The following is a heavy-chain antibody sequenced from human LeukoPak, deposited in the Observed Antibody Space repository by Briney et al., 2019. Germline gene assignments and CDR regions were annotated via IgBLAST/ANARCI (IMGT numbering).Heavy chain of an antibody. V-gene: IGHV4-59*01. CDR1: GGSISSYY. Sequence: SETLSLTCTVSGGSISSYYWSWIRQPPGKGPEWIGYIYYSGSTNYNPSLKSRVTISVDTSKNQFSLKLSSVTAADTAVYYCARDRGSYYYPDAFDIWGQGTMVTVSS. CDR2: IYYSGST. J-gene: IGHJ3*02. CDR3: ARDRGSYYYPDAFDI. D-gene: IGHD1-26*01.